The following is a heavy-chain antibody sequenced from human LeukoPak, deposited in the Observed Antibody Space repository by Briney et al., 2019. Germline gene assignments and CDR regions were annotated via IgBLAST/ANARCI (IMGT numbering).Heavy chain of an antibody. CDR1: GYTLTNYW. CDR3: ARRGFSSEEYDY. J-gene: IGHJ4*02. V-gene: IGHV5-10-1*01. Sequence: GESLRISCKGSGYTLTNYWISWVRQMPGKGLEWMGRIDPSDSYTIYNPSFQGHVTISDDKSINTAYLQWSSLEASDAATYYCARRGFSSEEYDYWGQGTLVTVSS. CDR2: IDPSDSYT. D-gene: IGHD5-18*01.